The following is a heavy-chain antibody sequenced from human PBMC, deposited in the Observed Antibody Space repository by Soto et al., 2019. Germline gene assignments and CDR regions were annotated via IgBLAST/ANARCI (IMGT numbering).Heavy chain of an antibody. J-gene: IGHJ6*02. D-gene: IGHD6-19*01. Sequence: GGSLRLSCAASGFTFSTYGFSWVRQAPGKGLEWVAVIWYDGNTKYYADSVKGRFTISRDNSKNTLYLQMNSLTAEDTAVYYCARPLVAPVAGPYYYGMDVWRQGTTVTVSS. CDR3: ARPLVAPVAGPYYYGMDV. CDR1: GFTFSTYG. CDR2: IWYDGNTK. V-gene: IGHV3-33*01.